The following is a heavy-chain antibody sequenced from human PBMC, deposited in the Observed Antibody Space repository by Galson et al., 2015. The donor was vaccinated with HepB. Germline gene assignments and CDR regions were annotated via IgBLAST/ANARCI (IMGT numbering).Heavy chain of an antibody. CDR3: ARSRGDLDC. CDR1: GDSVSSNSAA. V-gene: IGHV6-1*01. D-gene: IGHD3-10*01. Sequence: CAISGDSVSSNSAAWNLIRQSPSRGLEWLGRTYYRSKWYNHYAVSVKSRITINPDTSKNQFSLQLSSVTPDDTAVYYCARSRGDLDCWGRGTLVAVSS. CDR2: TYYRSKWYN. J-gene: IGHJ4*02.